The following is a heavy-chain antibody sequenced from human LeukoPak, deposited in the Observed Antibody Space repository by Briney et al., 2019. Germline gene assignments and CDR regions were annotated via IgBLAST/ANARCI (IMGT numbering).Heavy chain of an antibody. V-gene: IGHV4-34*01. CDR1: GGSFSGYY. Sequence: SETLSLTCAVYGGSFSGYYWSWIRQPPGKGLEWIGEINHSGSTNYNPSLKSRVTISVDTSKNQFSLKLSSVTAADTAVYYCARHGSTSNYYYYYGMDVWGQGTTVTVSS. CDR2: INHSGST. CDR3: ARHGSTSNYYYYYGMDV. D-gene: IGHD2-2*01. J-gene: IGHJ6*02.